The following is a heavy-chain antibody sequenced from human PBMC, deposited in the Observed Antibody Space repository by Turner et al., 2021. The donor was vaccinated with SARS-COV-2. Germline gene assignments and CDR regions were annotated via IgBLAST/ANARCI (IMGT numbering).Heavy chain of an antibody. Sequence: QVQLVQSGAEVKKPGASVKVSCKASGYTFTGYYMHWVRQAPGQGLEWMGWINPNSGGTNHAQKFQGWVTMTRDTSISTAYMELSRLRSDDTAVYYCAREDRGYSYGYGRFDPWGQGTLVTVSS. CDR1: GYTFTGYY. V-gene: IGHV1-2*04. CDR3: AREDRGYSYGYGRFDP. J-gene: IGHJ5*02. D-gene: IGHD5-18*01. CDR2: INPNSGGT.